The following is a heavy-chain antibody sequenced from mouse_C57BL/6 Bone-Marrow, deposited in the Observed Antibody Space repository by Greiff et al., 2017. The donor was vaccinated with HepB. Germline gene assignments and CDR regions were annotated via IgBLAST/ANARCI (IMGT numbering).Heavy chain of an antibody. CDR1: GYSFTGYF. CDR3: ARSQSTMVTTREYFDY. D-gene: IGHD2-2*01. CDR2: INPYNGDT. J-gene: IGHJ2*01. Sequence: EVQLQQSGPELVKPGDSVKISCKASGYSFTGYFMNWVMQSHGKSLEWIGRINPYNGDTFYNQKFKGKATLTVDKSSSTAHMELRSLTSEDSDVYYCARSQSTMVTTREYFDYWGQGTTLTVSS. V-gene: IGHV1-20*01.